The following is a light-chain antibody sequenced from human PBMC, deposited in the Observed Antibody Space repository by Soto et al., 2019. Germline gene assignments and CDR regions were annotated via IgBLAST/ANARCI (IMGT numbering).Light chain of an antibody. CDR1: QSVSSN. Sequence: EIVMTQSPATLSVSPGERATLSCRASQSVSSNLAWYQQKPGQAPRLLIYGASTRATGIPARFSGSGSGTEFTLTIRRLQSEEFAVYYCQQYNNWPPTFGQGTKLEIK. V-gene: IGKV3-15*01. CDR2: GAS. CDR3: QQYNNWPPT. J-gene: IGKJ2*01.